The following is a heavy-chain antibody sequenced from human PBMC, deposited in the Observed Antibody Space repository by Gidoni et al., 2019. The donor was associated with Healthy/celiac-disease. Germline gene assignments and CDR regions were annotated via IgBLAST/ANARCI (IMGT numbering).Heavy chain of an antibody. D-gene: IGHD3-10*01. CDR3: AKGLYGSGSYYSQDAEYFQH. CDR2: ISYDGSNK. J-gene: IGHJ1*01. Sequence: QVQLVESGGGVVQPGRSLRLSCAASGFPFSSYGMHWVRQAPGKGLEWVAVISYDGSNKYYADSVKGRFTISRDNSKNTLYLQMNSLRAEDTAVYYCAKGLYGSGSYYSQDAEYFQHWGQGTLVTVSS. V-gene: IGHV3-30*18. CDR1: GFPFSSYG.